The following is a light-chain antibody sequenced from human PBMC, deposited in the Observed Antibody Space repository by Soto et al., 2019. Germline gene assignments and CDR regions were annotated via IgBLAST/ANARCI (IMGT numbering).Light chain of an antibody. CDR3: QQHDSLPLT. Sequence: DIQMTQSPSSLSASVGDRVTVTCRASQDIGNYLCWYQQKLGNAPKLLIYDASYLEAGVPSRFSGSGSGTDFTFTISSLQPEDFATYYCQQHDSLPLTFGGGTKEDIK. V-gene: IGKV1-33*01. CDR2: DAS. CDR1: QDIGNY. J-gene: IGKJ4*01.